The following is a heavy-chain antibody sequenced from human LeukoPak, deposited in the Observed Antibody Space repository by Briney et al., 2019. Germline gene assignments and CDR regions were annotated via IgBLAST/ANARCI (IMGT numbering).Heavy chain of an antibody. V-gene: IGHV1-69*13. CDR3: ARDRTYYYGSGRGSHFDY. Sequence: ASVNVSFRASGGTFSSYAISWVRQAPGQGLEWMGGIIPIFGTANYAQKFQGRVTITADESTSTAYMELSSLRSEDTAVYYCARDRTYYYGSGRGSHFDYWGQGTLVTVSS. D-gene: IGHD3-10*01. J-gene: IGHJ4*02. CDR2: IIPIFGTA. CDR1: GGTFSSYA.